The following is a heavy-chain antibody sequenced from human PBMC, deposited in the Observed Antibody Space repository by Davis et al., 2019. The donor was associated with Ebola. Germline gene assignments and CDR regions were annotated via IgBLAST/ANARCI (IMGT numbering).Heavy chain of an antibody. J-gene: IGHJ6*02. CDR2: IYHSGST. Sequence: LSCAVSGGSISSGGYSWSWIRQPPGKGLEWIGYIYHSGSTYYNPSLKSRVTISVDRSKNQFSLKLSSVTAADTAVYYCARDRMDVWGRGTTVTVSS. CDR1: GGSISSGGYS. CDR3: ARDRMDV. V-gene: IGHV4-30-2*01.